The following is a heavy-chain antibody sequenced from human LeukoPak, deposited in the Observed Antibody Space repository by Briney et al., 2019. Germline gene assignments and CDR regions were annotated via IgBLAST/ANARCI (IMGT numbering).Heavy chain of an antibody. D-gene: IGHD6-13*01. Sequence: SVKVSCKASGGTFSSYAISWVRQDPGQGLEWMGGIIPIFGTANYAQKFQGRVTITADESTSTAYMELSSLRSEDTAVYYCAREIASSSWYQYYFDYWGQGTLVTVSS. CDR2: IIPIFGTA. CDR3: AREIASSSWYQYYFDY. CDR1: GGTFSSYA. J-gene: IGHJ4*02. V-gene: IGHV1-69*13.